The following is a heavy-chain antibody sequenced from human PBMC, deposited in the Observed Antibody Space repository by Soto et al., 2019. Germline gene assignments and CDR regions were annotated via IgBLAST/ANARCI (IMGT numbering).Heavy chain of an antibody. D-gene: IGHD2-15*01. CDR2: ISYSGNT. CDR3: AGLRGYAGSPIDY. V-gene: IGHV4-59*01. Sequence: PSETLSLTCTVSGGSIISGYWSWIRQPPGKGLEWIGYISYSGNTNYNPSLKSRVTMSVDTPKNQSSLGLSSVTTADTAVYYCAGLRGYAGSPIDYWGQGTLVTVSS. CDR1: GGSIISGY. J-gene: IGHJ4*02.